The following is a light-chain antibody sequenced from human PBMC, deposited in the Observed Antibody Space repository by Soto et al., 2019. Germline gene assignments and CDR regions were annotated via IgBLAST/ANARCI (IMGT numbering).Light chain of an antibody. CDR2: GNS. V-gene: IGLV1-40*01. Sequence: QLVLTKPPSVSGAPGQRVTISCTGSSSNIGAGYDVHWYQQLPGTAPKLLIYGNSNRPSGVPDRFSGSKSGTSASLAITGLQAEDEADYCQSYDSSLSGYVVFGGGTKLTVL. J-gene: IGLJ2*01. CDR1: SSNIGAGYD. CDR3: QSYDSSLSGYVV.